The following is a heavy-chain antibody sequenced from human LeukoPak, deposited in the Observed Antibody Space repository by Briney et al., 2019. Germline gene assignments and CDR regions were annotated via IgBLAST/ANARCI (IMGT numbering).Heavy chain of an antibody. J-gene: IGHJ4*02. CDR3: ARASSGSYSDY. CDR2: IYYSGST. V-gene: IGHV4-59*01. CDR1: GDSISSYY. Sequence: SETLSLTCTVSGDSISSYYWNWIRQPPGKGLEWIGYIYYSGSTNYNPSLKSRVTISLDTSRNQFSLKLSSVTAADTAVYYCARASSGSYSDYWGQGTLVTVSS. D-gene: IGHD1-26*01.